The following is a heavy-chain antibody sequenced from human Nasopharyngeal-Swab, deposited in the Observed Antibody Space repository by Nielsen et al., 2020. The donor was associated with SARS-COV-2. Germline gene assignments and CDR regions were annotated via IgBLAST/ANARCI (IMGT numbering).Heavy chain of an antibody. V-gene: IGHV1-2*02. Sequence: WGRKAPGQGLEWMGCINPNSGGATYAQKFEGRVTMTRATSRDTAYMELSVLRPDDTAVFYCAREMRDSSSGNDAFDVWGQGTRVTVSS. CDR2: INPNSGGA. CDR3: AREMRDSSSGNDAFDV. J-gene: IGHJ3*01. D-gene: IGHD3-10*01.